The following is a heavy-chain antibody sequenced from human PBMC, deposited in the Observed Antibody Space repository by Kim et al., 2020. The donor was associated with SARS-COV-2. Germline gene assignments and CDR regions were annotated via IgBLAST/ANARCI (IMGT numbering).Heavy chain of an antibody. CDR2: ISSSSSYI. CDR1: GFTFSSYS. D-gene: IGHD2-2*01. CDR3: ARDSVYSSWDIVVVKPFDY. Sequence: GGSLRLSCAASGFTFSSYSMNWVRQAPGKGLEWVSSISSSSSYIYYADSVKGRFTISRDNAKNSLYLQMNSLRAEDTAVYYCARDSVYSSWDIVVVKPFDYWGQGTLVTVSS. V-gene: IGHV3-21*01. J-gene: IGHJ4*02.